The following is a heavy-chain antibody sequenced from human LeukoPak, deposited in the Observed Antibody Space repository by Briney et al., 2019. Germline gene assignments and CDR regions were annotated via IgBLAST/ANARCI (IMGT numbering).Heavy chain of an antibody. CDR1: GFTVSSNY. CDR2: IYSGGST. D-gene: IGHD3-22*01. CDR3: ARETSSGYLHY. Sequence: GGSLRLSCAASGFTVSSNYMSWVRQAPGKGLEWVSVIYSGGSTYYADSVKGRFTISRDNSKNTLYLQMNSLRAEDTAVYYCARETSSGYLHYWGQGTLVTVSS. J-gene: IGHJ4*02. V-gene: IGHV3-66*01.